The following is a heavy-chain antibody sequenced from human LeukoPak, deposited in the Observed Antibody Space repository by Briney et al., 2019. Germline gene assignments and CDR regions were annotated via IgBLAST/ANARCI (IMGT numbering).Heavy chain of an antibody. CDR2: ISANNGDT. Sequence: ASVKVSCKASGYTFTSYDINWVRQAPGQGLEWMGWISANNGDTNYTQKLQGRVTMTTDTSTSTAYMELRSLRSDDTAVYYCARAPRYSAPDYWGQGILVTVSS. D-gene: IGHD1-26*01. CDR1: GYTFTSYD. CDR3: ARAPRYSAPDY. J-gene: IGHJ4*02. V-gene: IGHV1-18*01.